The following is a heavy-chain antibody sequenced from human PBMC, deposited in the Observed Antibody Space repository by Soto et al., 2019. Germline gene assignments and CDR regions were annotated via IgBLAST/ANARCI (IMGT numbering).Heavy chain of an antibody. CDR1: GGTFRSYS. V-gene: IGHV1-69*01. CDR2: IIPIFDIT. CDR3: XXXXXXXXSXNHHYY. J-gene: IGHJ6*01. Sequence: QVQLVQSGAEVKKPGSSVKVSCKASGGTFRSYSISWVRQAPGQGLEWMGGIIPIFDITNYAQKFQGRVTITADESTXXXYMELSSLGSDDTAXXXXXXXXXXXXSXNHHYY.